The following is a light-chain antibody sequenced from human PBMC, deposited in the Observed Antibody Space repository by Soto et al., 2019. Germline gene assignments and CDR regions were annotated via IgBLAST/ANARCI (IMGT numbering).Light chain of an antibody. CDR3: QQNYITPPRT. Sequence: DIQMTQSPSSLSASVGDRVTITCRASQSIRNYLNWYQQRPGKAPKLLIYGASSLQSGVPSRFSGSGSGTDFTLTISSLQPEDFATYYCQQNYITPPRTFGQGTKLEIK. CDR2: GAS. V-gene: IGKV1-39*01. J-gene: IGKJ2*01. CDR1: QSIRNY.